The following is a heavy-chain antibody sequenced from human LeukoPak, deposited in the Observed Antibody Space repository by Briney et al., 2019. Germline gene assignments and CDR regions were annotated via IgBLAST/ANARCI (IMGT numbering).Heavy chain of an antibody. Sequence: GGSLRLSCAASGFTFSSYSLNWVRQAPEKGLEWVSFISSSSITIYYADSVKGRFTISRDNAEKSLYLQMNSLRAEDTAVYYCARDRGGSYSAIDYWGQGTLVTVSS. CDR1: GFTFSSYS. CDR2: ISSSSITI. D-gene: IGHD2-15*01. V-gene: IGHV3-48*04. CDR3: ARDRGGSYSAIDY. J-gene: IGHJ4*02.